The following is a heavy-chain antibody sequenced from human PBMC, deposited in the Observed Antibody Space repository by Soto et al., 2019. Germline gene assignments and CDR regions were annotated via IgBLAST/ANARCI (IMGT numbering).Heavy chain of an antibody. CDR1: GFTFTSSA. D-gene: IGHD2-21*02. V-gene: IGHV1-58*01. CDR2: IGVGSGNT. Sequence: QMQLVQSGPEVKKPGTSVKVSCKASGFTFTSSAVQWVRQARGQRLEWIGWIGVGSGNTNYAQKFQERVTITRDMSTSTAYMELSSLRSEDTAVYYCAADRTYCCGGCYVDWGQGTLVTVSS. J-gene: IGHJ4*02. CDR3: AADRTYCCGGCYVD.